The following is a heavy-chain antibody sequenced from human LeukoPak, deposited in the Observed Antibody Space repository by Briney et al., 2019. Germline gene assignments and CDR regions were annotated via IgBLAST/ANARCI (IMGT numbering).Heavy chain of an antibody. CDR1: RGSISTYY. CDR3: ASGRKYSATSDY. Sequence: SETLSLTCTDPRGSISTYYWSWIRQSPGKGLEWIGYISYSGSTNYNPALKSRVTISVDTSKNQFSLKLRSVTAADTAVYYCASGRKYSATSDYWGQGTLVTVSS. V-gene: IGHV4-59*01. CDR2: ISYSGST. D-gene: IGHD5-12*01. J-gene: IGHJ4*02.